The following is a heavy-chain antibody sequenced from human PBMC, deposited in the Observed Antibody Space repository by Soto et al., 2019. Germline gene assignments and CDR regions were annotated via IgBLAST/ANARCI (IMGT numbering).Heavy chain of an antibody. Sequence: PGGSMRLSCEASGFTFNTYSMHWVRQPPGKGLEWLAAIWYDGTQKYYADSVKGRFIISRDNSKKTLYLERNSLRAEDTAVYYCARAGGTTVTGLWHCDSWGQGTRVTVAS. V-gene: IGHV3-33*01. CDR3: ARAGGTTVTGLWHCDS. D-gene: IGHD4-17*01. CDR2: IWYDGTQK. CDR1: GFTFNTYS. J-gene: IGHJ4*02.